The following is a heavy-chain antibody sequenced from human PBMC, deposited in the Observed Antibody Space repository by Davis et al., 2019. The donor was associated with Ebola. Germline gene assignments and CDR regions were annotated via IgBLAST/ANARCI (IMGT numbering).Heavy chain of an antibody. CDR2: IYYSGST. J-gene: IGHJ6*02. V-gene: IGHV4-61*05. CDR3: ARGRSWGSYYYYYGMDV. D-gene: IGHD7-27*01. Sequence: SETLSLTCTVSGGSISSSSYYWGWIRQPPGKGLEWIGYIYYSGSTNYNPSLKSRVTISVDTSKNQFSLKLSSVTAADTAVYYCARGRSWGSYYYYYGMDVWGQGTTVTVSS. CDR1: GGSISSSSYY.